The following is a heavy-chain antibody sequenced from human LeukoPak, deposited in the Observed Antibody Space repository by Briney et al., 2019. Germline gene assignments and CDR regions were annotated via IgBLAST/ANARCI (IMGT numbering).Heavy chain of an antibody. CDR1: GFRFSAYA. Sequence: GGSLRLSCSASGFRFSAYAMHWVRQAPGKGLEYVSAISPNGDITYYADSVRGRFSISRDITKNTLYLQMSSLRAEDTAVYYCVPKGTEGYWGQGTLVTVSS. CDR2: ISPNGDIT. V-gene: IGHV3-64D*06. J-gene: IGHJ4*02. CDR3: VPKGTEGY.